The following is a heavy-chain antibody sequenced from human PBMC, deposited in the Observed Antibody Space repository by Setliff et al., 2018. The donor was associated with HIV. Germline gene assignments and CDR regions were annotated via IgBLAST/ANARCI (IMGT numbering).Heavy chain of an antibody. CDR1: GFTFNSYS. V-gene: IGHV3-23*01. J-gene: IGHJ2*01. CDR3: ARSVQFGFDL. Sequence: GGSLRLSCAASGFTFNSYSMSWVRQAPGKGLEWVATMSGSTGDTYYADSVKGRFTISRDNSKNTLYLQMNSLRAEDTALYYCARSVQFGFDLWVRGTLVTVSS. CDR2: MSGSTGDT. D-gene: IGHD3-10*01.